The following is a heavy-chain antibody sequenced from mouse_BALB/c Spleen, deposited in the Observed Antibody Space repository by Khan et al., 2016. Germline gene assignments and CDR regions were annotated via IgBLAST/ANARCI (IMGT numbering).Heavy chain of an antibody. D-gene: IGHD2-2*01. CDR2: INTYTGEP. CDR1: GYSFTNYG. V-gene: IGHV9-3-1*01. Sequence: QIQLVQSGPEMKKPGETVKISCKASGYSFTNYGMNWVKQAPGKGLKWMGWINTYTGEPTYADDFKGRFAFPLETSASTAYLQLNNLKNEDAAKCFRARRRLRLPFDYWGQGTTLTVSS. J-gene: IGHJ2*01. CDR3: ARRRLRLPFDY.